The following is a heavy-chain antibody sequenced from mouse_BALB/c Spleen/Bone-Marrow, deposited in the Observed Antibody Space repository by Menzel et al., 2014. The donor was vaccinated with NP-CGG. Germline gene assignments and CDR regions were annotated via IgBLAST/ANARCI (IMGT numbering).Heavy chain of an antibody. J-gene: IGHJ4*01. V-gene: IGHV1-18*01. D-gene: IGHD1-1*01. CDR1: GYSFTGYT. Sequence: VQLKESGPELVKPGASMKISCKASGYSFTGYTMNWVKPSHGKNLEWIGLINPYNGGTSYNQKFEGKATLTVDKSSSTAYMELLSLTSEDSAVYYCARGYGSSYGYAMDYWGQGTSVTVSS. CDR3: ARGYGSSYGYAMDY. CDR2: INPYNGGT.